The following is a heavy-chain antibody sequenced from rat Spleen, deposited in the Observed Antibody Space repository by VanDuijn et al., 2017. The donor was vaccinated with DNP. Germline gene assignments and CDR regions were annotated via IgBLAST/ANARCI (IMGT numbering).Heavy chain of an antibody. Sequence: EVQLQESGPGLVKPSQSLSLTCSVTDYSITNNYWAWIRKFPGHKMEWMGYISYSGSTSYHPSLKSRISITSDTSKNQFLLQLNSVTTEDTAMYFCARRNRGLDYWGQGVMVTVSS. CDR1: DYSITNNY. V-gene: IGHV3-1*01. CDR3: ARRNRGLDY. CDR2: ISYSGST. J-gene: IGHJ2*01.